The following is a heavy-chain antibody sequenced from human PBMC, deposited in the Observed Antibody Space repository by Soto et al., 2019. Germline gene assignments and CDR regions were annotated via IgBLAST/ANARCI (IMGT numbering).Heavy chain of an antibody. CDR1: GGTFSSYA. CDR3: ARVYDYVWGSYRYYFDY. D-gene: IGHD3-16*02. J-gene: IGHJ4*02. Sequence: SVKVSCKASGGTFSSYAISWVRQAPGQGLEWMGGIIPIFGTANYAQKVQGRVTITADESTSTAYMELSSLRSEDTAVYYCARVYDYVWGSYRYYFDYWRQGTLVTVSS. V-gene: IGHV1-69*13. CDR2: IIPIFGTA.